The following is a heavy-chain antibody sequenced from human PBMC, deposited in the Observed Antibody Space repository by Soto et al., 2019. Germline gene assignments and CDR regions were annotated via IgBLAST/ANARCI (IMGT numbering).Heavy chain of an antibody. CDR2: ISAYNGNT. J-gene: IGHJ6*02. Sequence: ASVKVSCKASGYTFTSYGISWVRQAPGQGLEWMGWISAYNGNTNYAQKLQGRVTMTTDTSTSTAYTELRSLRSDDTAVYYCAREVGSVGSYTYSDYYYYGMDVWGQGTTVTVSS. V-gene: IGHV1-18*04. D-gene: IGHD1-26*01. CDR1: GYTFTSYG. CDR3: AREVGSVGSYTYSDYYYYGMDV.